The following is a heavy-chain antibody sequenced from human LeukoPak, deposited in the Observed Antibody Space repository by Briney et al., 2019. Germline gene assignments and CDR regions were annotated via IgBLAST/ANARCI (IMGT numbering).Heavy chain of an antibody. CDR2: ISGSGGST. Sequence: GGSLRLSCAASGFTFSSYAMSWVRQAPGKGLEWVSAISGSGGSTYYADSVKGRFTISRDNSKSTLYLQMNSLRAEDTAVYYCAKDIEYSSSYFDYWGQGTLVTVSS. CDR3: AKDIEYSSSYFDY. V-gene: IGHV3-23*01. D-gene: IGHD6-6*01. J-gene: IGHJ4*02. CDR1: GFTFSSYA.